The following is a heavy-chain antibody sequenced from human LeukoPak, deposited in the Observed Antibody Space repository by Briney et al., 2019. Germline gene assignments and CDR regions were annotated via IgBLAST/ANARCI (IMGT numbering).Heavy chain of an antibody. CDR3: AKEGGRYSSSWYPRNVDLDY. J-gene: IGHJ4*02. CDR2: IRYDGSNK. V-gene: IGHV3-30*02. D-gene: IGHD6-13*01. Sequence: GGSLRLSCAASGFPFSSYGMHWVRQAPGKGLEWVAFIRYDGSNKYYADSVKGRFTISRDNSKNTLYLQMNSLRAEDTAVYYCAKEGGRYSSSWYPRNVDLDYWGQGTLVTVSS. CDR1: GFPFSSYG.